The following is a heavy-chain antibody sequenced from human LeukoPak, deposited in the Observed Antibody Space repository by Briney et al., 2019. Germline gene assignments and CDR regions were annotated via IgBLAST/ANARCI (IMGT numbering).Heavy chain of an antibody. Sequence: GGSPRLSCTASGFSVSDNYMSWVRQAPGKGLEWVSALYSGGTTQYADSVEGRFTISRDNPKNTLYLQMNSLRAEDTAVYYCAKGGPGKWLKTHAFDIWGQGTMVTVSS. CDR3: AKGGPGKWLKTHAFDI. CDR1: GFSVSDNY. V-gene: IGHV3-66*01. CDR2: LYSGGTT. J-gene: IGHJ3*02. D-gene: IGHD2-8*01.